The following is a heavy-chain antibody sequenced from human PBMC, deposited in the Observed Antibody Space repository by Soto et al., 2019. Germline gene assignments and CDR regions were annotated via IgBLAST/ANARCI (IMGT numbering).Heavy chain of an antibody. CDR2: IDWDDDK. CDR3: ARITASGSSIWFDP. Sequence: SGPTLVNPTQTLTLTCTFSGFSLSTSGVRVSWIRQPPGKALEWLARIDWDDDKFYSTSLKTRLTISKDTSKNQVVLTMTNMDPVDTATYYCARITASGSSIWFDPWGQGTPVTVSS. CDR1: GFSLSTSGVR. J-gene: IGHJ5*02. D-gene: IGHD3-22*01. V-gene: IGHV2-70*04.